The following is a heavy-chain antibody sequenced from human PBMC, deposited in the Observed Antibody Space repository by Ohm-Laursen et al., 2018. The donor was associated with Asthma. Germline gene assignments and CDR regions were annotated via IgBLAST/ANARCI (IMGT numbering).Heavy chain of an antibody. CDR1: GGTFSSYA. CDR3: ARDQGIAAAGIGSFDY. Sequence: SVKVSCKVSGGTFSSYAISWVRQAPGQGLEWMGGIIPIFGTANYAQKFQGRVTITADESTSTAYMELSSLRSEDTAVYYCARDQGIAAAGIGSFDYWGQGTLVTVSS. J-gene: IGHJ4*02. CDR2: IIPIFGTA. V-gene: IGHV1-69*13. D-gene: IGHD6-13*01.